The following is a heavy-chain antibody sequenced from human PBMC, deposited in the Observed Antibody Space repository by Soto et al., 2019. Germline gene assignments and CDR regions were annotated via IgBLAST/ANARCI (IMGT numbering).Heavy chain of an antibody. CDR2: ISYSGGT. CDR3: ARRTCGGGSCLFDF. CDR1: GGSISPYY. D-gene: IGHD2-15*01. J-gene: IGHJ4*02. Sequence: SETLSLTCTVSGGSISPYYWTWIRQPPGKGLEWIGYISYSGGTNYSPSLMSRVTISVDTSKNHFSLRLTSVTAADTAVYYCARRTCGGGSCLFDFWGQGALVTVSS. V-gene: IGHV4-59*08.